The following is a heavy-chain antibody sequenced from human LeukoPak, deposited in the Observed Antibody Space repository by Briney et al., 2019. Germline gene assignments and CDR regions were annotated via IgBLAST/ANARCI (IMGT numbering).Heavy chain of an antibody. CDR2: IKSKTDGGTT. Sequence: GGSLRLSCAASGFTFSNAWMSWVRQAPGKGLEWVGRIKSKTDGGTTDYAAPVKGRFTISRDDSKNTLYLQMNSLKTEDTAVYYCTRSAYYDFWSGYFYYMDVWGKGTTVTVSS. CDR1: GFTFSNAW. D-gene: IGHD3-3*01. V-gene: IGHV3-15*01. CDR3: TRSAYYDFWSGYFYYMDV. J-gene: IGHJ6*03.